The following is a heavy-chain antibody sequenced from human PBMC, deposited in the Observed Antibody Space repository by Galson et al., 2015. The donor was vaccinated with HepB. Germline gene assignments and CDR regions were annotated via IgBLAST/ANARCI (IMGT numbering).Heavy chain of an antibody. CDR3: AGGYCSSTSCHRERPDAFDI. V-gene: IGHV3-74*01. CDR2: INSDGSST. J-gene: IGHJ3*02. Sequence: SLRLSCAASGFTFSSYWMHWVRHAPGKGLVWVSRINSDGSSTSYADSVKGRFTISRDNAKNTLYLQRNSLRAEDTAVYYCAGGYCSSTSCHRERPDAFDIWGQGTMVTVSS. CDR1: GFTFSSYW. D-gene: IGHD2-2*01.